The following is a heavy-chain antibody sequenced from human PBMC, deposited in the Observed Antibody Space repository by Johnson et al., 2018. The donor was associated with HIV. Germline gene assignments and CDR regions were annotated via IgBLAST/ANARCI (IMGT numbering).Heavy chain of an antibody. CDR1: GFTFSSYA. Sequence: QVQLVESGGGVVQPGRSLRLSCAASGFTFSSYAMHWVRQAPGKGLEWVAVISYDGSNKYYADSVKGRFTISRDNSKNTLYLQMNSLRAEDTAVYYCAKDLRTVKAFDIWGQGTMVTVSS. D-gene: IGHD4-17*01. V-gene: IGHV3-30*04. CDR3: AKDLRTVKAFDI. J-gene: IGHJ3*02. CDR2: ISYDGSNK.